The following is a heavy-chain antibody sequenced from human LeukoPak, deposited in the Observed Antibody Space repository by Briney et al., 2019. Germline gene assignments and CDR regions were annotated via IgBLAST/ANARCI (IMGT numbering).Heavy chain of an antibody. CDR1: GFNFYNYW. CDR2: IKGDGSEQ. CDR3: ARDPYDRGGYAAFDI. Sequence: SGGSLRLSCAASGFNFYNYWMTWVRQAPGKGLEGVANIKGDGSEQVYVDSVKGRFTISRDNAQNSLFLQMHSLRVEDTAVYYCARDPYDRGGYAAFDIWGQGTLVTVS. V-gene: IGHV3-7*01. D-gene: IGHD3-22*01. J-gene: IGHJ3*02.